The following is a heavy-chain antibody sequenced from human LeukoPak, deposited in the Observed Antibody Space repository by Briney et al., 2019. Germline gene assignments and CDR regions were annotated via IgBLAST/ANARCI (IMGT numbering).Heavy chain of an antibody. J-gene: IGHJ4*02. V-gene: IGHV3-15*01. CDR2: IKSKTDGGTT. Sequence: PGGSLRLSCAASGFTFSNAWMSWVRQAPGKGLEWVGRIKSKTDGGTTDYAAPVKGRFTISRDDSKNTLYLQMNSLKTEDTAVYYCTTDVDIVATTYFDYWGQGDLVTVSS. D-gene: IGHD5-12*01. CDR3: TTDVDIVATTYFDY. CDR1: GFTFSNAW.